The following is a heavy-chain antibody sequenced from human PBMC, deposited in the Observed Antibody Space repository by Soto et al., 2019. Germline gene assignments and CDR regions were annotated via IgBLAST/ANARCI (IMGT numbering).Heavy chain of an antibody. J-gene: IGHJ5*02. D-gene: IGHD6-19*01. CDR1: GDSSSTSTYS. CDR3: AGMPYTSGLRFDP. V-gene: IGHV4-30-2*01. CDR2: IYHSGVT. Sequence: LSLTCSFSGDSSSTSTYSWSWIRQPPGKALEWVGFIYHSGVTSYNPSLKSRVSISLDMSNSQCTLNLRSVTAADTAVYYCAGMPYTSGLRFDPWGPGTLVTVSS.